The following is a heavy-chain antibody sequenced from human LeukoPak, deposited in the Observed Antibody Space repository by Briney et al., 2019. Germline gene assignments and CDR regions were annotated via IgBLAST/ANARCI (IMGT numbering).Heavy chain of an antibody. CDR3: ARLSYYDFWSGYYTAYFDL. CDR2: IYHSGST. Sequence: SETLSLTCAVSGYSISSGYYWGWIRQPPGKGLEWIGSIYHSGSTYYNPSLKSRVTISVDTSKNQFSLKLSSVTAADTAVYYCARLSYYDFWSGYYTAYFDLWGRGTLVTVSS. CDR1: GYSISSGYY. D-gene: IGHD3-3*01. J-gene: IGHJ2*01. V-gene: IGHV4-38-2*01.